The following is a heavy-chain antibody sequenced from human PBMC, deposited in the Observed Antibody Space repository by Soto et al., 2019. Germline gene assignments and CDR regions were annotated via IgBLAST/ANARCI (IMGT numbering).Heavy chain of an antibody. CDR2: IDTDGSSE. D-gene: IGHD4-17*01. CDR3: GRVPLDGNYANGVDV. CDR1: GFTFSSYA. V-gene: IGHV3-7*03. J-gene: IGHJ6*01. Sequence: GGSLRLSCAAWGFTFSSYAMSGVRQAPGKGLEWVANIDTDGSSENYVDSVKGRFIISRDNAKNSLLLQMNSLRADDTAVYYCGRVPLDGNYANGVDVWGQGTTVTVPS.